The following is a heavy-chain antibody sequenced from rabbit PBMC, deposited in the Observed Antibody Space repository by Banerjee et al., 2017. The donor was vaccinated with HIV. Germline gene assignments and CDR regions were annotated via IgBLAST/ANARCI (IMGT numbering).Heavy chain of an antibody. CDR3: ARSYYSYGYGGYLDL. J-gene: IGHJ6*01. CDR1: GFSFSSSYY. V-gene: IGHV1S40*01. CDR2: IYGGSSGST. D-gene: IGHD6-1*01. Sequence: QSLEESGGDLVKPGASLTLTCTASGFSFSSSYYMCWVRQAPGKGLEWIACIYGGSSGSTYYASWAKGRFTISKTSSTTVTLQMTSLTAADTATYFCARSYYSYGYGGYLDLWGQGTLVTVS.